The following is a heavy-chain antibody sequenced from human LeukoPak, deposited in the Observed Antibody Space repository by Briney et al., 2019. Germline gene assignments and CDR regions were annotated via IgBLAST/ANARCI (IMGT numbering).Heavy chain of an antibody. V-gene: IGHV4-61*08. Sequence: PSETLSLTCNVSGGSISSGGYYWSWIRQPPGKGLEWIGYVYYSGYTDYNPSLKSRVTISVDTSKNQFSLNLTSVTAADTAVYYCARDRSGARLHWFDPWGQGTLVTVSS. CDR2: VYYSGYT. J-gene: IGHJ5*02. D-gene: IGHD2-15*01. CDR3: ARDRSGARLHWFDP. CDR1: GGSISSGGYY.